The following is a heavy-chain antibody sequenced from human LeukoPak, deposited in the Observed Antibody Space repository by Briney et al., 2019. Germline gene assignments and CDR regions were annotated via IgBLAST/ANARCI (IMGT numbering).Heavy chain of an antibody. CDR1: GGSFSGYY. V-gene: IGHV4-34*01. D-gene: IGHD3-10*01. J-gene: IGHJ3*02. CDR2: INHSGTT. CDR3: ASTGSGAFPNDAFDI. Sequence: PSETLSLTCAVYGGSFSGYYWSWIRQPPGKGLEWIGEINHSGTTNYNPSLKSRVTISVDTSKNQFSLKLSSVTAADTAVYYCASTGSGAFPNDAFDIWGQGTMVTVSS.